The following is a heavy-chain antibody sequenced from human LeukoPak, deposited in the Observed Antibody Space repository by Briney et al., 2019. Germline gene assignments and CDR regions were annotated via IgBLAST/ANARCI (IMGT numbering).Heavy chain of an antibody. CDR3: ARAFSSGYWFDP. J-gene: IGHJ5*02. D-gene: IGHD3-22*01. CDR2: MFHGGST. CDR1: AASTTSRSYY. Sequence: PSETHSLAYTVSAASTTSRSYYCAWIRQPPWKGLEWIGSMFHGGSTYDNPSLKSRVSISGDTSKNQFSLKLTSVIATDTAIYYCARAFSSGYWFDPWGQGTLVTVSS. V-gene: IGHV4-39*01.